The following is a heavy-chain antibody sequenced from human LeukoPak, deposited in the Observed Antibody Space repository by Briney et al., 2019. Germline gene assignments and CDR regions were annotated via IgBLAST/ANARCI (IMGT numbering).Heavy chain of an antibody. CDR3: ARIRDYYDSREYDY. CDR2: IDWDDDK. D-gene: IGHD3-22*01. V-gene: IGHV2-70*11. CDR1: GFSLSTSGMC. J-gene: IGHJ4*02. Sequence: SGPALVEPTQTLTLTCTFSGFSLSTSGMCMSWIRQPPGKALEWLARIDWDDDKYYSSSLKTRLTISKDTSKNQVVLIMTNMDPVDTATYYCARIRDYYDSREYDYWGQGTLVTVSS.